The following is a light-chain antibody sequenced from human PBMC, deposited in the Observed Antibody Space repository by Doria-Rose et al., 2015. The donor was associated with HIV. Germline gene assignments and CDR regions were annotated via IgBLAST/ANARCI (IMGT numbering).Light chain of an antibody. V-gene: IGKV1-27*01. CDR3: QNYNSAPFT. CDR1: QGISNY. CDR2: AAS. J-gene: IGKJ3*01. Sequence: MTQSPSSLSASVGDRVTISCRASQGISNYLAWFQQKPGKVPNLLIYAASALRSGVPPRFRGSGSGTDFTLTISSLQPEDDATYCCQNYNSAPFTFGPGTKVDIK.